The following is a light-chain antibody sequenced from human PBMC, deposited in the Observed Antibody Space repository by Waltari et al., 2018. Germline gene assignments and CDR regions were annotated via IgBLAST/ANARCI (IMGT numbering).Light chain of an antibody. J-gene: IGLJ3*02. CDR1: SSNVGTSDY. CDR2: DVS. V-gene: IGLV2-11*01. Sequence: QSALTQPRSVSGSPGQSVTISCTVTSSNVGTSDYVSWYQQYPGKPPKLMIFDVSKRPSGVPDRFSGSKSDNTASLTISGLQPADEADYYCCSYAGQYTWVFGGGTKLTVL. CDR3: CSYAGQYTWV.